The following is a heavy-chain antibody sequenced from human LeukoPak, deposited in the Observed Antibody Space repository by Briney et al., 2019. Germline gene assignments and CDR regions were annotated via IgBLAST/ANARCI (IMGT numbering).Heavy chain of an antibody. J-gene: IGHJ4*02. CDR2: ITSSSSYI. CDR3: ARVTYDSSGRVGYFDY. D-gene: IGHD3-22*01. CDR1: RFTFSRYS. V-gene: IGHV3-21*01. Sequence: PGGSLRLSCAASRFTFSRYSMNWVRQAPGKGLEWVSSITSSSSYIYYADSVKGRFTISRDNAKNSLYLQMNSLRAEDTAVYYCARVTYDSSGRVGYFDYWSQGTLVTVSS.